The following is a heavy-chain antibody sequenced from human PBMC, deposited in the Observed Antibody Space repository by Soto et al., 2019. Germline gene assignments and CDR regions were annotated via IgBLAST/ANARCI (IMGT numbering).Heavy chain of an antibody. V-gene: IGHV3-33*01. D-gene: IGHD2-21*01. CDR2: IWHDGGNR. Sequence: QVQLVESGGGVVQPGGSLRLSCAASGFTFNTFGVHWVRQRPGKGLEWVAVIWHDGGNRYYADSVKGRFTISRDNSKNTLHLEMRSLRAEDTPVYYSARVEFNTPCGGDCYSPAFDIWGQGTMVTVSS. J-gene: IGHJ3*02. CDR1: GFTFNTFG. CDR3: ARVEFNTPCGGDCYSPAFDI.